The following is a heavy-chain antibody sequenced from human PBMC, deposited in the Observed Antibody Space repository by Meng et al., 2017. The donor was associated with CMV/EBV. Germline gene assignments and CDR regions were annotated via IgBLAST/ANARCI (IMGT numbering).Heavy chain of an antibody. V-gene: IGHV3-23*03. CDR1: GFTFSSYA. J-gene: IGHJ6*02. Sequence: GGSLRLSCAASGFTFSSYAMSWVRQAPGKGLEWVSVIYSGGGSTYYADSVKGRFTISRDNSKNTLYLQMNSLRAEDTAVYYCAKDSAEYYDVGSGYYGGAGKYGMDVWGQGTTVTVSS. D-gene: IGHD3-3*01. CDR2: IYSGGGST. CDR3: AKDSAEYYDVGSGYYGGAGKYGMDV.